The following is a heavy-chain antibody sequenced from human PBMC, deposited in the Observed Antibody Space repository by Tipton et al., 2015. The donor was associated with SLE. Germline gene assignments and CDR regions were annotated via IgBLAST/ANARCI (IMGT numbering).Heavy chain of an antibody. CDR2: ISSSSSYT. CDR1: GFTFSDYY. Sequence: SLRLSCAASGFTFSDYYMSWIRQAPGKGLEWVSYISSSSSYTNYADSVKGRFTISRDNAKNSLYLQMNSLRAEDTALYYCAEVDSSGYWGQGTLVTVSS. V-gene: IGHV3-11*03. J-gene: IGHJ4*02. CDR3: AEVDSSGY. D-gene: IGHD6-19*01.